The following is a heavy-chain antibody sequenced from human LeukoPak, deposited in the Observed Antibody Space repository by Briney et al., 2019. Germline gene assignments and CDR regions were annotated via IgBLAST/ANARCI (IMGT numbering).Heavy chain of an antibody. V-gene: IGHV1-18*01. CDR3: AREPNSSGWYMFFDY. D-gene: IGHD6-19*01. J-gene: IGHJ4*02. CDR1: GYTFTSYG. CDR2: ISTYNGNK. Sequence: VASVRVSCKASGYTFTSYGISWVRQAPGQGLEWMGWISTYNGNKNYAQKLQGRVTMTTETSTSTAYMELRSLRSDDTAVYYCAREPNSSGWYMFFDYWGQGSLVTVSS.